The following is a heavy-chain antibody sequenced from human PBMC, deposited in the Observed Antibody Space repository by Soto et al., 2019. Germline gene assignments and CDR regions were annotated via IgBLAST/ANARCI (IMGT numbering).Heavy chain of an antibody. J-gene: IGHJ3*02. D-gene: IGHD3-10*01. Sequence: PGRSLRLSCAASGFTVSSNYMSWVRQAPGKGLEWVSVIYSGGSTYYADSVKGRFTISRDNSKNTLYLQMNSLRAEDTAVYYCARDTYYYGSGSYGAFDIWGQGTMVTVSS. CDR2: IYSGGST. V-gene: IGHV3-53*01. CDR1: GFTVSSNY. CDR3: ARDTYYYGSGSYGAFDI.